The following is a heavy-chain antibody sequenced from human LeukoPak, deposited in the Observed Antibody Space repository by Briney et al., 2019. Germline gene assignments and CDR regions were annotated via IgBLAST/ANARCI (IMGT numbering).Heavy chain of an antibody. V-gene: IGHV4-39*01. J-gene: IGHJ5*02. CDR2: IYYSGST. CDR1: GGSISSSSYY. CDR3: ARSSITIFGVVENWFDP. D-gene: IGHD3-3*01. Sequence: SETLSLTCTVSGGSISSSSYYWGWIRQPPGKGLEWIGSIYYSGSTYYNPSLKSRVTISVDTSKNQFSLQLNSVTPEDTAVYYCARSSITIFGVVENWFDPWGQGTLVTVSS.